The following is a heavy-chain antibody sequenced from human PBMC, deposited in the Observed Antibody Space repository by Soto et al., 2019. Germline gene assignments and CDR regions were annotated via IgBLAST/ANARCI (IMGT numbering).Heavy chain of an antibody. CDR3: AKDSREYDTETLVTEYFQH. D-gene: IGHD3-22*01. CDR2: ISGSGGST. Sequence: PGGSLRLSCAASGSTFSSYAMSWVRQAPGKGLEWVSAISGSGGSTYYADSVKGRFTISRDNSKNTLYLQMNSLRAEDTAVYYCAKDSREYDTETLVTEYFQHWGQGTLVTVSS. J-gene: IGHJ1*01. CDR1: GSTFSSYA. V-gene: IGHV3-23*01.